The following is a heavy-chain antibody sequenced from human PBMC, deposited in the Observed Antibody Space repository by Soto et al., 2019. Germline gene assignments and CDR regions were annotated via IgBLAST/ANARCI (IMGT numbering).Heavy chain of an antibody. D-gene: IGHD6-19*01. V-gene: IGHV4-38-2*02. Sequence: SETLSFTCTISDYSISIGSYWAWIRQPPGKGPEWIGSIYHGGTTFYNPSLKGRITISVDTSNNQFSLKLTSVTAADTAVYYCARVHVMVVAGSTFDYWGHGTLVTVSS. CDR3: ARVHVMVVAGSTFDY. J-gene: IGHJ4*01. CDR1: DYSISIGSY. CDR2: IYHGGTT.